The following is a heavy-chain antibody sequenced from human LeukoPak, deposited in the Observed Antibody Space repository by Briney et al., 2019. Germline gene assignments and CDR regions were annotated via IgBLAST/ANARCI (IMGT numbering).Heavy chain of an antibody. CDR1: GFTFSSYN. J-gene: IGHJ4*02. D-gene: IGHD3-22*01. CDR2: ISSSSSPM. CDR3: ARGTYFYDSSGYYHGWYFDY. Sequence: GGSLRLSCAASGFTFSSYNMNWVRQAPGKGLEWVSYISSSSSPMYNADSVKGRFTISRDSAKNSLYLQMNILIDEDTAVYYCARGTYFYDSSGYYHGWYFDYWGQGTLVTVSS. V-gene: IGHV3-48*02.